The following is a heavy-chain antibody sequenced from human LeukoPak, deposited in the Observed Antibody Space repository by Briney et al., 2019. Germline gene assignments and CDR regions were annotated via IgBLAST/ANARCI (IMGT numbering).Heavy chain of an antibody. CDR1: GFTFSSYW. CDR2: INQDGSGR. D-gene: IGHD4-17*01. CDR3: ARDPDYGDPGPFWDY. Sequence: GGSLRLSCAASGFTFSSYWMSWVRQAPGKGLEWVANINQDGSGRYHVDSVKGRITISRDNAKNSLYLQMNSLRAEDTAVYYCARDPDYGDPGPFWDYWGQGTLVTVSS. V-gene: IGHV3-7*01. J-gene: IGHJ4*02.